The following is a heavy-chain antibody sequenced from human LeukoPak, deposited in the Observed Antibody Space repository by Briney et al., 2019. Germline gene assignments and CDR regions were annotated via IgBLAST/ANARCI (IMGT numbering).Heavy chain of an antibody. J-gene: IGHJ3*02. V-gene: IGHV4-34*01. D-gene: IGHD2-15*01. CDR1: GGSFSGYY. CDR2: INHSGST. Sequence: PSETLSLTCAVYGGSFSGYYWSWIRQPPGKGLEWIGEINHSGSTNYNPSLKSRVTISVDTSKNQFSLKLSSVTAADTAVYYCARKCSGGSCYYALDIWGQGTMVTVSS. CDR3: ARKCSGGSCYYALDI.